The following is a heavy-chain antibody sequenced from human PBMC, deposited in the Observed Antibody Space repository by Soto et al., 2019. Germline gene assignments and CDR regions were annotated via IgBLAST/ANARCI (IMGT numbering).Heavy chain of an antibody. J-gene: IGHJ2*01. D-gene: IGHD3-16*01. CDR2: FDPEDGET. CDR3: ASAYRSAWDFDP. Sequence: ASVKVSCKVSGYTLTELSMHWVRQAPGKGLEWMGGFDPEDGETIYAQKFQGRVTITADKSTSTAYMELSSLRSEDTAVYYCASAYRSAWDFDPRGRGTPLTVSA. CDR1: GYTLTELS. V-gene: IGHV1-24*01.